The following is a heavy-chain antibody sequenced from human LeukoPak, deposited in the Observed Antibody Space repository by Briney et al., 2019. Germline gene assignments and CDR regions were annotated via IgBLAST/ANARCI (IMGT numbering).Heavy chain of an antibody. D-gene: IGHD3-22*01. CDR2: IYHSGST. V-gene: IGHV4-30-2*01. CDR1: GGAFRNYS. J-gene: IGHJ3*02. CDR3: ARVYYDSPGAFDI. Sequence: PSETLSLTFAVYGGAFRNYSWGWIRQPPGGGLGWIGYIYHSGSTYYNPSLKSRVTISVDRSKNQFSLKLSSVTAADTAVYYCARVYYDSPGAFDIWGQGTMVTVSS.